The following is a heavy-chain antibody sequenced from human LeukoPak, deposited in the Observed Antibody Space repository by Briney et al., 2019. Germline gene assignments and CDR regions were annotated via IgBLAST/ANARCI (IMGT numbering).Heavy chain of an antibody. V-gene: IGHV3-33*06. D-gene: IGHD7-27*01. CDR2: IWYDGTNK. CDR3: AKSGRNWAYLEY. Sequence: GGSLRLSCAVSGFTLSNYGMHWVRQAPGRGLEWVAVIWYDGTNKYYADSVRGRFTISRDSPKNTLYLQMNSLRTEDTAVYYCAKSGRNWAYLEYWGQGTLVTVSS. CDR1: GFTLSNYG. J-gene: IGHJ4*02.